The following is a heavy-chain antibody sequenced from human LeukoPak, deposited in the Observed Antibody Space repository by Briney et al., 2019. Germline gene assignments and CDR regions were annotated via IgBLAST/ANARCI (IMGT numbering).Heavy chain of an antibody. Sequence: GGSLRLSCAASGFTFSTYWMSWVRQAPGKWLKWVANIKQDGSDKFYVDSVKGRFTISRDNAKNSMYLQMSSLRAEDTAVYYCARVLPVARRDYWGQGTLVTVSS. CDR2: IKQDGSDK. J-gene: IGHJ4*02. V-gene: IGHV3-7*01. CDR1: GFTFSTYW. D-gene: IGHD2-2*01. CDR3: ARVLPVARRDY.